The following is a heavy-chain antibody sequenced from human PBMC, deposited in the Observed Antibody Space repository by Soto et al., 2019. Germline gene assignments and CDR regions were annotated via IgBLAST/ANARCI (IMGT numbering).Heavy chain of an antibody. V-gene: IGHV3-30-3*01. Sequence: GGSLRLSCAASGFTFSSYAMHWVRQAPGKGLEWVAVISYDGSNKYYADSVKGRFTISRDNSKNTLYLQMNSLRAEDTAVYYCARATTEGGSGSTYYYALIDYWGQGTLVTVSS. D-gene: IGHD3-10*01. J-gene: IGHJ4*02. CDR2: ISYDGSNK. CDR3: ARATTEGGSGSTYYYALIDY. CDR1: GFTFSSYA.